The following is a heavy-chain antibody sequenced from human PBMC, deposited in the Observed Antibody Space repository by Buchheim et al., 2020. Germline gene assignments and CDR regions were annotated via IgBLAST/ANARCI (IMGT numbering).Heavy chain of an antibody. CDR2: ISSDGSNK. D-gene: IGHD6-19*01. CDR3: ASELTAQWLVRGDYYYGMDV. V-gene: IGHV3-30*03. Sequence: QVQLVESGGGVVQPGRSLRLSCAASGFTFSSYGMHWVRQAPGKGLEWVAVISSDGSNKYYADSVKGRFTISRDNSKHTLYLQMNSLRAEDTAVYYCASELTAQWLVRGDYYYGMDVWGQGTT. J-gene: IGHJ6*02. CDR1: GFTFSSYG.